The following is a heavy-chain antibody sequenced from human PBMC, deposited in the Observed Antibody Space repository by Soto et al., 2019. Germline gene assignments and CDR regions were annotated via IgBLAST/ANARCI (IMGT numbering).Heavy chain of an antibody. CDR3: ARAPGGYSYDSLGYSDVYHSFDP. V-gene: IGHV3-23*01. CDR2: ISDSGGSA. Sequence: GESLRLSCAASGFTFSSYAMSWVRQAPGKGLEWVSAISDSGGSAYYADSVKGPFTISRDNCKYTLYLQMNCLRAGDTALYYCARAPGGYSYDSLGYSDVYHSFDPWGQGTLVTVSS. J-gene: IGHJ5*02. CDR1: GFTFSSYA. D-gene: IGHD3-22*01.